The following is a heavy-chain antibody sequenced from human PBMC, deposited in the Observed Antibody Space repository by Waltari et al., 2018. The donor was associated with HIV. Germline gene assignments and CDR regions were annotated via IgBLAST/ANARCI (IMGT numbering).Heavy chain of an antibody. D-gene: IGHD3-22*01. J-gene: IGHJ4*02. CDR2: ISDYNVDT. CDR3: ARDHYYGSSGYYSDD. V-gene: IGHV1-18*01. CDR1: GYNFTNYG. Sequence: QVHLVQSGAELRKPGASVTVSCKASGYNFTNYGITGVRKAPGKGLEGMGWISDYNVDTKDAQKVRGRVTMTTDTATSTAYLDMGSLRFDDTAVYYCARDHYYGSSGYYSDDWGQGTLVTVSS.